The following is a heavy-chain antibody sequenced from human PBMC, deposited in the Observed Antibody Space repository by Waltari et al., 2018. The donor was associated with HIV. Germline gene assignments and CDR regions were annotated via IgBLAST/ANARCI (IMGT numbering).Heavy chain of an antibody. D-gene: IGHD1-1*01. CDR2: LFHSGST. CDR3: ARHCLQKGWLPQLKYYYGMDV. V-gene: IGHV4-39*01. J-gene: IGHJ6*02. CDR1: GGPLSSSRYY. Sequence: QQQLQESGPGLVKPSETLSLTCTVSGGPLSSSRYYWARPCPSPGKGLVWIGSLFHSGSTYYSPSLRSRATISGDMSANRFSLKLTSVTASDTAVYFCARHCLQKGWLPQLKYYYGMDVWGQGTTVIVSS.